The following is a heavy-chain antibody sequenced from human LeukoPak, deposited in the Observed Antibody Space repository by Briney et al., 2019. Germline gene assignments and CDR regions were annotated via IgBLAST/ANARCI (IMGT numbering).Heavy chain of an antibody. V-gene: IGHV4-4*07. D-gene: IGHD3-22*01. CDR1: GGSISNYF. CDR2: FHVSGST. J-gene: IGHJ4*02. Sequence: RTSETLSLTCTVSGGSISNYFWSWIRQPAGKGLECIGRFHVSGSTNYNPSLKSRVTMSVDTSKIQFSMKLSSVTAADTAVYYCPRHYENTGYQYDYWGQGTLVTVSS. CDR3: PRHYENTGYQYDY.